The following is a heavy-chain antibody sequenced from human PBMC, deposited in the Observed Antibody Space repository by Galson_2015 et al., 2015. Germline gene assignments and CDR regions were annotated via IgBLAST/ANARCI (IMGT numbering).Heavy chain of an antibody. CDR1: GGSISSSNW. J-gene: IGHJ4*02. CDR2: IYHSGST. Sequence: SETLSLTCAVSGGSISSSNWWSWVRQPPGKGLEWIGEIYHSGSTNYNPSLKSRVTISVDKSKNQFSLKLSSVTAADTAVYYCARRGPIYGDLYFDYWGQGTLVTVSS. D-gene: IGHD4-17*01. V-gene: IGHV4-4*02. CDR3: ARRGPIYGDLYFDY.